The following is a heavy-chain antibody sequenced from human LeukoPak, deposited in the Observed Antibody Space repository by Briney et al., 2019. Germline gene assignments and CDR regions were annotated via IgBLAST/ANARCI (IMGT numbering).Heavy chain of an antibody. D-gene: IGHD3-9*01. J-gene: IGHJ4*02. Sequence: GEPLQISFQASGPRFTSYWIGCVRPMPGKRRESMGTIYPSDSDATYSPSFQGQGTISAAKSINSACLQWSSLKATDTAMYYCARRNYDILTGYYNDYFDYWGQGTLVTVSS. CDR2: IYPSDSDA. V-gene: IGHV5-51*01. CDR3: ARRNYDILTGYYNDYFDY. CDR1: GPRFTSYW.